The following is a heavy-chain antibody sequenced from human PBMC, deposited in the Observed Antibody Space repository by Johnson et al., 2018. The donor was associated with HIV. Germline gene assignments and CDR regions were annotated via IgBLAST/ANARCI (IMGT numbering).Heavy chain of an antibody. CDR2: IWYDGSNK. CDR3: AKADHSSGWYLAFDI. J-gene: IGHJ3*02. D-gene: IGHD6-19*01. Sequence: QVQLVESGGGVVQPGRSLRLSCAASGFTFSSYGMHWVRQAPGKGLEWVAVIWYDGSNKYYADSVEDRFTISRDNSKNTLYLQMNSLRAEDTAVYYCAKADHSSGWYLAFDIWGQGTMVTVSS. V-gene: IGHV3-33*06. CDR1: GFTFSSYG.